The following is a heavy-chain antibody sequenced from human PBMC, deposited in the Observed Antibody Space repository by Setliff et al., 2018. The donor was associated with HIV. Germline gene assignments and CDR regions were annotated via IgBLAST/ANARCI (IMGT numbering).Heavy chain of an antibody. V-gene: IGHV4-59*08. CDR2: IYYSGST. CDR1: GGSISSYY. D-gene: IGHD6-13*01. J-gene: IGHJ6*03. CDR3: VRVSCSSWYSIPRNYYYSMDV. Sequence: KPSETLSLTCTVSGGSISSYYWSWIRQPPGEGLEWIGYIYYSGSTNYNPSLKSRVTTSVDTSKNQFSLRLSSVTAADTAVYYCVRVSCSSWYSIPRNYYYSMDVWGEGTTVTVSS.